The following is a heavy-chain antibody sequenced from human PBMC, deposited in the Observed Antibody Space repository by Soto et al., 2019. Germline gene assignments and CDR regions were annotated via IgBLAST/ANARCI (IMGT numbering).Heavy chain of an antibody. CDR1: GFTFSSYS. J-gene: IGHJ5*02. Sequence: GGSLRLSCAASGFTFSSYSMNWVRQAPGKGLEWVSSISSSSSYIYYADSVKGRFTISRDNAKNSLYLQMNSLRAEDTAVYYCARAPTIFGVVTFDPWGQGTLVTVSS. V-gene: IGHV3-21*01. CDR2: ISSSSSYI. D-gene: IGHD3-3*01. CDR3: ARAPTIFGVVTFDP.